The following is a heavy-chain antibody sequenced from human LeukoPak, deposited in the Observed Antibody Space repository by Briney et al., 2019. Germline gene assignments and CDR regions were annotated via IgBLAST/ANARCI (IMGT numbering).Heavy chain of an antibody. CDR2: VLYSGTT. CDR1: GGSINDYY. CDR3: AGQQLERGEDH. Sequence: SETLSLTCTISGGSINDYYWSWIRQPAGKGLEWIGYVLYSGTTNYNPSLKSRVSISLDTSKNQFSLMVNSVTAADTAVYFCAGQQLERGEDHWGQGTLVIVPS. D-gene: IGHD1-1*01. J-gene: IGHJ4*02. V-gene: IGHV4-59*08.